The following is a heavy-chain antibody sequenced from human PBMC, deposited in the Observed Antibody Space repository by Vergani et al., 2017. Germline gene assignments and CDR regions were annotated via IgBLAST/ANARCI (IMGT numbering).Heavy chain of an antibody. Sequence: QVQLQESGPGLVKPSETLSLTCTVSGGSISSYYWSWIRQPPGKGLERIGYIYYSGSTNYNPSLKSRVTISVDTSKNQFSLKLSSVTAADTAVYYCARDIAAAGIWDYWGQGTLVTVSS. D-gene: IGHD6-13*01. V-gene: IGHV4-59*01. CDR2: IYYSGST. J-gene: IGHJ4*02. CDR1: GGSISSYY. CDR3: ARDIAAAGIWDY.